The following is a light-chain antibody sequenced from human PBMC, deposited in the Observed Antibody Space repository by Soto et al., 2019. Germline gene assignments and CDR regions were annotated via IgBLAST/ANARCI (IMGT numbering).Light chain of an antibody. CDR2: GTS. CDR1: QSVYSN. Sequence: EIVMTQSPATLSVSPGERATLSCRASQSVYSNLAWYQQKPGQAPRLLIYGTSTRATGIPARFSGSGSGTEFSLTISSLQSEDFAVYHCQQYNNWPLTFGGGTKVEIK. CDR3: QQYNNWPLT. J-gene: IGKJ4*01. V-gene: IGKV3-15*01.